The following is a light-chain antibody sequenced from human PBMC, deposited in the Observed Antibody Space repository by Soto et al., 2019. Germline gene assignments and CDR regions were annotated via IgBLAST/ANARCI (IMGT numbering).Light chain of an antibody. J-gene: IGLJ1*01. CDR1: SSDVGGYNY. V-gene: IGLV2-14*01. CDR2: DVS. CDR3: SSYTSSPTLYV. Sequence: QSALTQPASVSGSPGQSITISCTGTSSDVGGYNYVSWYQQHPGKAPKLMIYDVSNRPSGVSNRFSGSKSGNTASLTISGLQAEDEADYCCSSYTSSPTLYVFGTGTKVTVL.